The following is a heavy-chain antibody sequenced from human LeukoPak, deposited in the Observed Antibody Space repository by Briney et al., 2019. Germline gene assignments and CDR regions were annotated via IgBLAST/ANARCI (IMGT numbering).Heavy chain of an antibody. CDR3: ARVRAYCSRTSCYTRYMDV. V-gene: IGHV3-11*01. CDR1: GITFSDYY. D-gene: IGHD2-2*02. Sequence: GGSLRPSCAAPGITFSDYYMSWIRQAPGKGLEWVSYISSSGRTLYYADSVKGRFTISRDTAKNSLYLQMNSLRAEDTAVYYCARVRAYCSRTSCYTRYMDVWGKGTTVTVSS. J-gene: IGHJ6*03. CDR2: ISSSGRTL.